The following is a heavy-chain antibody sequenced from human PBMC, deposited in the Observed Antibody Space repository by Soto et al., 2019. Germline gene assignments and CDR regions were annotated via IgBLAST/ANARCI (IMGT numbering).Heavy chain of an antibody. CDR1: GASMTTGGFS. J-gene: IGHJ4*02. CDR3: ARSQILLWFGELPYYFDY. D-gene: IGHD3-10*01. CDR2: VYHRAST. V-gene: IGHV4-30-2*01. Sequence: SETLSLTCAVSGASMTTGGFSWTWVRQPPGGGLEWIGHVYHRASTQYNPSLKSRVTISVDTSKNQFSLKLSSVTAADTAVYYCARSQILLWFGELPYYFDYWGQGTLVTVSS.